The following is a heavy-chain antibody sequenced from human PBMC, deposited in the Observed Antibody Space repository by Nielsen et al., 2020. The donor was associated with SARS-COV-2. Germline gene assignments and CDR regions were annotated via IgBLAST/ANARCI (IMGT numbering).Heavy chain of an antibody. CDR2: ISWNSGSM. V-gene: IGHV3-9*01. D-gene: IGHD6-13*01. CDR3: AKLAAAAPSDY. CDR1: GFTFDDYA. Sequence: SLKISCAASGFTFDDYAMHWVRQAPGKALEWVSGISWNSGSMGYADSVKGRFTISRDNAKNSLYLQMNSLRDEDTALYYCAKLAAAAPSDYWGQGTLVTVSS. J-gene: IGHJ4*02.